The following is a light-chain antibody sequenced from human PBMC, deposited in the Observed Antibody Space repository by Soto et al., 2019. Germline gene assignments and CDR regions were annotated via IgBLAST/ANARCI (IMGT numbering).Light chain of an antibody. V-gene: IGLV1-40*01. CDR2: GNN. CDR1: SSNIVAGYD. Sequence: QSVLTQPPSMSGDPGQRVTISCNGSSSNIVAGYDVHWYQQLPGKAPRLLIFGNNNRPSRVPDRFSGSKSGTSASLAITGLQAEDEADYYCQSHDNSLSDTYVFGTGPKLTV. CDR3: QSHDNSLSDTYV. J-gene: IGLJ1*01.